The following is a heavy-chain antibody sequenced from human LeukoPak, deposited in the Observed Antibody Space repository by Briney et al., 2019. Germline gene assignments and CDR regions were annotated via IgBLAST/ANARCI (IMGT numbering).Heavy chain of an antibody. CDR3: AKLGGYYDNSASRYFDH. CDR2: IGLRSGST. Sequence: PPGGSLRLSCAASGFTFTNYAMTWVRQAPGKGLERVSAIGLRSGSTYYADSVKGRFTISRDNSKNTVYLQMNSLRADDTAVYYCAKLGGYYDNSASRYFDHWGQGTLVTVSS. J-gene: IGHJ4*02. V-gene: IGHV3-23*01. D-gene: IGHD3-22*01. CDR1: GFTFTNYA.